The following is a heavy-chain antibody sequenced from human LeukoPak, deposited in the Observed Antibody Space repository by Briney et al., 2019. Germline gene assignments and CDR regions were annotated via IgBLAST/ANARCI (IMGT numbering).Heavy chain of an antibody. CDR3: ATSGPGYYYGMDV. V-gene: IGHV4-39*01. J-gene: IGHJ6*02. CDR2: IYYSGYT. CDR1: GDSISSSSCH. D-gene: IGHD2-15*01. Sequence: SETLSLTCTVSGDSISSSSCHWGWIRQLPGKGLEWIGSIYYSGYTYHNPSLESRVTMSVDTSKNQFSLKLTSVTAADTAVYYCATSGPGYYYGMDVWGQGTTVTVSS.